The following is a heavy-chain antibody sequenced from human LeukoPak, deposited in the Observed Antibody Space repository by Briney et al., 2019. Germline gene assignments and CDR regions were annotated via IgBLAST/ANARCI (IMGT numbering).Heavy chain of an antibody. D-gene: IGHD3-22*01. V-gene: IGHV3-23*01. Sequence: PGGSLRLSCAASGLSFSSFAMSWVRQGPARGLEWVSSIRGNGETFYADSVKGRFTISRDNSKNTLYLQMNSLRAEDTAVYYCARDYYDSSGAGSLWGQGTLVTVSS. J-gene: IGHJ4*02. CDR2: IRGNGET. CDR1: GLSFSSFA. CDR3: ARDYYDSSGAGSL.